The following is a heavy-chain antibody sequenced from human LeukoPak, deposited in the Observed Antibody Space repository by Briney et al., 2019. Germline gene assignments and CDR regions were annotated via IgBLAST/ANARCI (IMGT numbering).Heavy chain of an antibody. J-gene: IGHJ6*02. V-gene: IGHV3-7*01. CDR3: ASLYGMDA. D-gene: IGHD2-8*01. Sequence: GGSLRLSCAASGFTFSNYWMNWVRQAPGKGLEWVANLKQDGGEGYYVDSVKGRFTISRDNAKNSLYLQMNSLRVEDTAVYYCASLYGMDAWGQGTTVTVSS. CDR2: LKQDGGEG. CDR1: GFTFSNYW.